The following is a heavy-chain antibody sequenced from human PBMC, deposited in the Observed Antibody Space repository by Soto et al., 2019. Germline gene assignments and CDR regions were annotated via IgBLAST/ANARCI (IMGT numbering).Heavy chain of an antibody. CDR3: TRVSPPPSHYCGGDCYPFDY. V-gene: IGHV3-49*03. CDR2: IRSKAYGGTT. Sequence: GGSLRLSCTASGFTFGDYAMSWFRQAPGKGLEWVGFIRSKAYGGTTEYAASVKGRFTISRDDSKSIAYLQMNSLKTEDTAVYYCTRVSPPPSHYCGGDCYPFDYWGQGTLVTVSS. J-gene: IGHJ4*02. D-gene: IGHD2-21*01. CDR1: GFTFGDYA.